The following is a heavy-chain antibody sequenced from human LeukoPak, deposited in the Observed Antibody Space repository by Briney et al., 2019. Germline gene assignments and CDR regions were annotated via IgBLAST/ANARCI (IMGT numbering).Heavy chain of an antibody. CDR2: ISGSGGHT. CDR3: ARWDTRSSWYSGYYYYCMDV. Sequence: GGSLRLSCAASGFTYSSYAMNWVRQAPGKGLEWVAVISGSGGHTYYADSVKGRFTISRDNAKNSQYLQMNSLRAEDTAAYYCARWDTRSSWYSGYYYYCMDVWGQGTTVTVSS. J-gene: IGHJ6*02. D-gene: IGHD6-13*01. CDR1: GFTYSSYA. V-gene: IGHV3-23*01.